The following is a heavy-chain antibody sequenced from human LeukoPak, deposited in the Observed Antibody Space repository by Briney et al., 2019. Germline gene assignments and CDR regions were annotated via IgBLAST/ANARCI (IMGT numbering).Heavy chain of an antibody. J-gene: IGHJ1*01. Sequence: GASVKVCCKASGCTFSSYAISWVREAPGPGLEWMGGIIPIFGTANYAQKCQGRVTITADESTSTAYMELSSLRSEDTAVYYCASASAGYCSSTSCPKYRQHWGQATVVSVSS. CDR1: GCTFSSYA. D-gene: IGHD2-2*01. CDR2: IIPIFGTA. CDR3: ASASAGYCSSTSCPKYRQH. V-gene: IGHV1-69*13.